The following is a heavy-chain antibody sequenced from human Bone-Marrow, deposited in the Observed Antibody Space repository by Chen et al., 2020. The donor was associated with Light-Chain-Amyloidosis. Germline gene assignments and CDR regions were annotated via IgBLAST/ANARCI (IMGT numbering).Heavy chain of an antibody. V-gene: IGHV3-43*01. D-gene: IGHD2-2*01. CDR2: ISWDGRST. J-gene: IGHJ4*02. CDR3: VKDIEQYQLLFGLGY. Sequence: EVQLVESGGVVVQPGGSLRLSCAASGFTFDDFTMHLVRQVPGKGLEWVSLISWDGRSTYYADSVKGRFTISRDNSKNSLYLQMNSLRTEDTALYYCVKDIEQYQLLFGLGYWGQGTLVTVSS. CDR1: GFTFDDFT.